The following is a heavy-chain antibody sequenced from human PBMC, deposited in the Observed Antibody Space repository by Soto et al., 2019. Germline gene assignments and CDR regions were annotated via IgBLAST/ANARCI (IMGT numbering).Heavy chain of an antibody. V-gene: IGHV4-59*01. CDR2: IYYSGST. Sequence: SETLSLTCTVSGGSISSYYWSWIRQPPGKGLEWIGYIYYSGSTNYNPSLKSRVTISVDTSKNQFSLKLSSVTAADTAVYYCARVTGFGELEFDYWGQGTLVTV. J-gene: IGHJ4*02. CDR3: ARVTGFGELEFDY. D-gene: IGHD3-10*01. CDR1: GGSISSYY.